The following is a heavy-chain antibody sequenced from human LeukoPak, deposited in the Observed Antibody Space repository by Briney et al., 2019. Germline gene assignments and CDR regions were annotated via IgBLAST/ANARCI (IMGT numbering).Heavy chain of an antibody. D-gene: IGHD6-13*01. CDR2: IYTGGST. V-gene: IGHV4-4*07. CDR3: ARGYSNSPRD. CDR1: GGSISSYY. Sequence: PSETLSLTCTVSGGSISSYYWSWIRQPAGKGLEWIGRIYTGGSTNYNPSLKSRVTMSVDTSKNQFSLRLSSVTAADTALYYCARGYSNSPRDWGQGTLVTVSS. J-gene: IGHJ4*02.